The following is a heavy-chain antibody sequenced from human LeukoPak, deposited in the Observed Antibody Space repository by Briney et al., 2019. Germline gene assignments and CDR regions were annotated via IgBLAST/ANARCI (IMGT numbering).Heavy chain of an antibody. D-gene: IGHD6-25*01. Sequence: SETLSLTCAVYGGSFSAYYWSWIRQPPGKGLEWIGEISHSGSTNYNPSLKSRVTISVDTSKNQLSLKLTSVTAADTAVYYCASKPLTSSIAAVDHWGQGTLVTVSS. CDR1: GGSFSAYY. CDR3: ASKPLTSSIAAVDH. V-gene: IGHV4-34*01. J-gene: IGHJ4*02. CDR2: ISHSGST.